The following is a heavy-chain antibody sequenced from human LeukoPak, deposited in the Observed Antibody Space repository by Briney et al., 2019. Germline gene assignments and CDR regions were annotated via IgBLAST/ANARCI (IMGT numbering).Heavy chain of an antibody. V-gene: IGHV4-34*01. J-gene: IGHJ3*02. CDR3: ARTPTLWSPKHIVVVTEGAAFDI. D-gene: IGHD2-21*02. CDR1: GGSFSGYY. CDR2: INHSGST. Sequence: SETLSLTCAVYGGSFSGYYWSWIRQPPGKGLEWIGEINHSGSTNYNPSLKSRVTISVDTSKNQFSLKLSSVTAADTAVYYRARTPTLWSPKHIVVVTEGAAFDIWGQGTMVTVSS.